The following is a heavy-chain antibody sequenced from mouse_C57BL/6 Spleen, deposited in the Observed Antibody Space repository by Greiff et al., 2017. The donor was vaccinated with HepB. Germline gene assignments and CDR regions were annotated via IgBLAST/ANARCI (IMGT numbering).Heavy chain of an antibody. Sequence: QVQLQQPGAELVKPGASVKLSCKASGYTFTSYWMHWVKQRPGQGLEWIGMIHPNSGSTNDNEKFKGKATLTVDKSSSTAYMQLSSLTSEDAAVYYGARSSITTGYFDVWGTGTTVTVSS. V-gene: IGHV1-64*01. CDR1: GYTFTSYW. D-gene: IGHD1-1*01. CDR2: IHPNSGST. CDR3: ARSSITTGYFDV. J-gene: IGHJ1*03.